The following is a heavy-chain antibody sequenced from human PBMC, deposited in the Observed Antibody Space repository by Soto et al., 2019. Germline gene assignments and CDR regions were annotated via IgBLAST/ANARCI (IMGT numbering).Heavy chain of an antibody. Sequence: EVQLLESGGDLVQPGGSLRLSCAASGFTFGIYAMTWVRQAPGKGLEWVSTISATGGSTFYADSVMGRFTISRDNSKHTLYLQMNSLRAEDTAIYYWAKDLSSYYHFDFWGQGTLVTVSS. V-gene: IGHV3-23*01. CDR3: AKDLSSYYHFDF. D-gene: IGHD1-26*01. CDR2: ISATGGST. CDR1: GFTFGIYA. J-gene: IGHJ4*02.